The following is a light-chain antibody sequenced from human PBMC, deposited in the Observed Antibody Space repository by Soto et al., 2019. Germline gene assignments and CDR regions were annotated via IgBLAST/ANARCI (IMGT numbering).Light chain of an antibody. CDR2: GAF. Sequence: EIVMTQSPATLSVSPGETATLSCRASQSVTYNLAWYQQNPGQGPRLLIYGAFTRATGIPARFSGSGSGTEFTLAISSRQSEDLAVYYRQQYKNWPPLTFGGGNKVEIK. V-gene: IGKV3-15*01. CDR3: QQYKNWPPLT. J-gene: IGKJ4*01. CDR1: QSVTYN.